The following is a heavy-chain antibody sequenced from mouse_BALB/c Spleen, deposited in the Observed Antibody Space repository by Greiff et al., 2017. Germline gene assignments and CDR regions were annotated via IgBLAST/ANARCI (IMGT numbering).Heavy chain of an antibody. V-gene: IGHV3-2*02. CDR2: ISYSGST. D-gene: IGHD1-1*01. CDR1: GYSITSDYA. CDR3: ASGYYGSSYFAY. Sequence: VQLKESGPGLVKPSQSLSLTCTVTGYSITSDYAWNWIRQFPGNKLEWMGYISYSGSTSYNPSLKSRISITRDTSKNQFFLQLNSVTTEDTATYYCASGYYGSSYFAYWGQGTLVTVSA. J-gene: IGHJ3*01.